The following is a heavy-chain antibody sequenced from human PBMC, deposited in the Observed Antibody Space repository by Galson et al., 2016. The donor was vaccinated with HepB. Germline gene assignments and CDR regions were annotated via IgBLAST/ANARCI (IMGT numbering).Heavy chain of an antibody. CDR2: INHSGST. CDR3: ARVVVAATNWFDP. Sequence: ETLSLTCGVYGGSFNAYYWSWIRQPPGKGLEWIGEINHSGSTKYNPSLKSRVTISVDTSKNQFSLKLTSMTAADTAVYFCARVVVAATNWFDPWGQGTLVTVSS. CDR1: GGSFNAYY. D-gene: IGHD2-15*01. V-gene: IGHV4-34*01. J-gene: IGHJ5*02.